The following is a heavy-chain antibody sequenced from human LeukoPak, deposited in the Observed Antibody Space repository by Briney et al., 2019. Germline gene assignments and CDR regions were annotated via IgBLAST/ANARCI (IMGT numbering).Heavy chain of an antibody. CDR2: ICGSGGKT. D-gene: IGHD3-22*01. CDR1: GFTFSSYA. CDR3: ARDWSFYDSSGYHY. Sequence: GGSLRLSCAASGFTFSSYAMTGVREAPGKGLWWVSGICGSGGKTNYAASVKGRFTISRDNSKNTLFLQMNSLRAEDTAVYYCARDWSFYDSSGYHYWGQGTLVTVSS. V-gene: IGHV3-23*01. J-gene: IGHJ4*02.